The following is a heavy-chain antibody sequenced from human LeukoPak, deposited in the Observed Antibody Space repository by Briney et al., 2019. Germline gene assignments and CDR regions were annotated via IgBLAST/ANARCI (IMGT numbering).Heavy chain of an antibody. CDR3: ARVVPAAFWFDP. Sequence: NPSQTLSLTCTVSGGSISSGSYYWSWIRQPAGKGLEWIGHLYTSGSTYYNPSLNSRITISVDTSKNQFSLRLSSVTAADTAVYYCARVVPAAFWFDPWGQGTLVTVSS. CDR2: LYTSGST. V-gene: IGHV4-61*09. CDR1: GGSISSGSYY. D-gene: IGHD2-2*01. J-gene: IGHJ5*02.